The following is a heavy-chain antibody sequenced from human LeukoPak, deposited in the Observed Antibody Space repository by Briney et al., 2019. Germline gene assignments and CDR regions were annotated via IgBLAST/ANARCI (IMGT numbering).Heavy chain of an antibody. J-gene: IGHJ4*02. CDR1: GGSISSGGYY. CDR2: IYHSGST. D-gene: IGHD6-13*01. V-gene: IGHV4-30-2*01. CDR3: ARALDSSSWYSPLDY. Sequence: PSQTLSLTCTVSGGSISSGGYYWSWIRQPPGKGLEWIGYIYHSGSTYYNPSLKSRVTISVDRSKNQFSLKLSSVTAADTAVYYCARALDSSSWYSPLDYWGQGTLVTVSS.